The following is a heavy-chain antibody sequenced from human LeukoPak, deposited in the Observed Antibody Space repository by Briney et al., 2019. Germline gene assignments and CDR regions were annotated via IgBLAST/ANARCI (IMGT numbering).Heavy chain of an antibody. V-gene: IGHV1-2*02. CDR1: GYTFTGYY. Sequence: ASVKVSCKASGYTFTGYYMHWVRQAPGQGLEWMGWINPNSGGTNYAQKFQGRVTMTRDTSISTAYMELSRLRSDDTALYYCAKDKIYDFWSGYFDYWGQGTLVTVSS. J-gene: IGHJ4*02. CDR3: AKDKIYDFWSGYFDY. D-gene: IGHD3-3*01. CDR2: INPNSGGT.